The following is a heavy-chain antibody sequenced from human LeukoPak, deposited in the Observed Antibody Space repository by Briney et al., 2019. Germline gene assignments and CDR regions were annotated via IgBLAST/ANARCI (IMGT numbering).Heavy chain of an antibody. J-gene: IGHJ3*02. CDR2: TYYRSKWYN. Sequence: SQTLSLTCAISGDSVSSNSAAWNWIRQSPSRGLEWLGRTYYRSKWYNDYAVSVKSRITINPDTSKNQFSLQLNSVTPEDTAVYYCARGVYDFWSGYHPPAVAFDIWGQGTMVTVSS. CDR3: ARGVYDFWSGYHPPAVAFDI. CDR1: GDSVSSNSAA. V-gene: IGHV6-1*01. D-gene: IGHD3-3*01.